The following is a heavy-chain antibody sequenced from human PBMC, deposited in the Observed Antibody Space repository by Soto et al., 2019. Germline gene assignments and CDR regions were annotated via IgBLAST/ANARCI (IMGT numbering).Heavy chain of an antibody. CDR1: GFTFSGSV. J-gene: IGHJ5*02. CDR2: IRSKANSYAT. CDR3: TSGMEP. D-gene: IGHD2-8*01. Sequence: LRLSCAASGFTFSGSVMHWVRQASGKGLEWVGRIRSKANSYATAYVVSVKGRFTISRDDSKNTAYLQMNSLKTEDTAVYYCTSGMEPWGQGTLVTVSS. V-gene: IGHV3-73*01.